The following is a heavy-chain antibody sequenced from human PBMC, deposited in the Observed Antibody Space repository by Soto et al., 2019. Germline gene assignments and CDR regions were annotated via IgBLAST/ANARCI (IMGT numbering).Heavy chain of an antibody. CDR3: ARGDAGTVGY. Sequence: QVQVVESGGGVVQPGRSLRLSCAASGFTFSSYGMHWVRQAPGKGLEWVAAISYDGNKKHYADSVQGRCTISRDNSKNTLSLQMVSLRADDTAVYYCARGDAGTVGYWGQGTLVTVSS. J-gene: IGHJ4*02. CDR2: ISYDGNKK. CDR1: GFTFSSYG. D-gene: IGHD6-13*01. V-gene: IGHV3-30*03.